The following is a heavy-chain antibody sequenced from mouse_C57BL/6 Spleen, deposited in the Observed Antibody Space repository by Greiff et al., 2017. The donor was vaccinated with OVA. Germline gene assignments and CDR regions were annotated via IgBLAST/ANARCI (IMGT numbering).Heavy chain of an antibody. J-gene: IGHJ1*03. D-gene: IGHD1-1*01. V-gene: IGHV1-53*01. CDR2: INPSNGGT. CDR3: ARDYYGYWYFDV. Sequence: QVQLQQPGTELVKPGASVTLSCKASGYTFTSYWMHWVKQRPGQGLEWIGNINPSNGGTNYNEKFKSKAILTVDKSSSTAYMQLSSLTSEDSAVYYCARDYYGYWYFDVWGTGTTVTVSS. CDR1: GYTFTSYW.